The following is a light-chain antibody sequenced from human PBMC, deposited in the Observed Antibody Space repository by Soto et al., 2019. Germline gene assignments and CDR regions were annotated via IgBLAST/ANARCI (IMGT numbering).Light chain of an antibody. J-gene: IGLJ2*01. Sequence: QSVLTQPASVSGSPGQTITISCTVTSSDVGGYNYVSWYQHNPGKAPKLLTYEVSNRPSGVSDRFSGSKSDNMASLTISGLQAEDEADYYCSSYTSTNTPVVFGGGTKVTVL. CDR2: EVS. CDR3: SSYTSTNTPVV. CDR1: SSDVGGYNY. V-gene: IGLV2-14*01.